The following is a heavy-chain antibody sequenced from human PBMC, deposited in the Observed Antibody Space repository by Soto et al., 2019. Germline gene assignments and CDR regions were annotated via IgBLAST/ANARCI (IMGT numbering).Heavy chain of an antibody. Sequence: QVQLVQSGAEMKEPGSSVKVSCKTSGGTFSSSAISWLRQAPGQGLEWMGGIVPLFRTPGYGQKFQGRVTIAADESTSTAYMELSSLRSEDTAVYYCARDNDRLQLGGNYYYILDVWGQGTTITVSS. V-gene: IGHV1-69*12. CDR2: IVPLFRTP. CDR3: ARDNDRLQLGGNYYYILDV. J-gene: IGHJ6*02. D-gene: IGHD4-4*01. CDR1: GGTFSSSA.